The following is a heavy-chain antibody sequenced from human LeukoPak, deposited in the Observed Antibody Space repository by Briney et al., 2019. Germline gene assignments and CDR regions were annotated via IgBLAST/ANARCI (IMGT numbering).Heavy chain of an antibody. CDR3: ARHRYYYRSGSYYGAPYYMDV. V-gene: IGHV4-39*01. D-gene: IGHD3-10*01. CDR1: GGSISSSSYY. J-gene: IGHJ6*03. CDR2: IYYSGST. Sequence: SETLSLTCTVSGGSISSSSYYWGWIRQPPGKRLEWTGSIYYSGSTYYNPSLKSRVTISVDTSKNQFSLKLSSVTAADTAVYYCARHRYYYRSGSYYGAPYYMDVWGKGTTVTISS.